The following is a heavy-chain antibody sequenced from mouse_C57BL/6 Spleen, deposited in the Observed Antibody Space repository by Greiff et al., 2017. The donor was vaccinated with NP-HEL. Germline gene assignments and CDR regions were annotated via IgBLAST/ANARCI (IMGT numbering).Heavy chain of an antibody. CDR1: GFTFSSYA. D-gene: IGHD1-1*01. CDR2: ISSGGDYI. J-gene: IGHJ3*01. V-gene: IGHV5-9-1*02. CDR3: TRVYGSSYTFAY. Sequence: EVNLVESGEGLVKPGGSLKLSCAASGFTFSSYAMSWVRQTPEKRLEWVAYISSGGDYIYYADTVKGRFTISRDNARNTLYLQMSSLKSEDTAMYYCTRVYGSSYTFAYWGQGTLVTVSA.